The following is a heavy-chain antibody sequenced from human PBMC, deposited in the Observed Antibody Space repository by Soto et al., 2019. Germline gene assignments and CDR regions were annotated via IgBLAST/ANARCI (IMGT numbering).Heavy chain of an antibody. CDR2: IKEDGSQQ. CDR3: ARDDYGEGYYYYYGMDV. J-gene: IGHJ6*02. CDR1: GFTFSSYE. D-gene: IGHD4-17*01. V-gene: IGHV3-7*01. Sequence: GGSLRLSCAASGFTFSSYEMNWVRQAPGKGLEWVANIKEDGSQQYYVDSVKGRFTISRDNAKNSLYLQMNSLRAEDTAVYYCARDDYGEGYYYYYGMDVWGQGTTVTVS.